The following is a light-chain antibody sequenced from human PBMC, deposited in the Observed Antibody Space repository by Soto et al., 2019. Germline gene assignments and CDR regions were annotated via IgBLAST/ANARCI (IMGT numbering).Light chain of an antibody. CDR1: QTISNW. CDR2: KAS. V-gene: IGKV1-5*03. J-gene: IGKJ1*01. Sequence: DIQMTQSPSTLSGSVGDRVTITCRASQTISNWLAWYQQKPGKAPKLLIYKASTLKSGVPSRFSGSGSGTEFTLTISSLQPDDFETYYCQHYNSYSEAFGQGTKVELK. CDR3: QHYNSYSEA.